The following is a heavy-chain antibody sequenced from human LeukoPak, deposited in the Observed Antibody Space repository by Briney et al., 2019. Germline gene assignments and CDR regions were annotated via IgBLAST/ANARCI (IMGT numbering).Heavy chain of an antibody. CDR1: GDSVSSNSAA. V-gene: IGHV6-1*01. D-gene: IGHD6-13*01. CDR3: ARVSSSWDYYYYGMDV. Sequence: SQTLSLTCAISGDSVSSNSAAWNRIRQSQSRGLEWLGRTYYRSKWYNDYAVSVKSRITINPDTSKNQFSLQLNSVTPEDTAVYYCARVSSSWDYYYYGMDVWGQGTTVTVSS. J-gene: IGHJ6*02. CDR2: TYYRSKWYN.